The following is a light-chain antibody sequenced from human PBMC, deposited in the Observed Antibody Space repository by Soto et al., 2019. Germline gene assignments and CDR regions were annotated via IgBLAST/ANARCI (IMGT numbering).Light chain of an antibody. CDR1: QSVSSY. V-gene: IGKV3-11*01. Sequence: EIGFTQYPATLSLSPGERATLSCSASQSVSSYLAWYQQKPGQAPRLLIYDASNRASGIPARFSGSGSGTDFTLTISSLEPEDFAVYYCQQRSNWLTFGGGTNVEIK. CDR3: QQRSNWLT. CDR2: DAS. J-gene: IGKJ4*01.